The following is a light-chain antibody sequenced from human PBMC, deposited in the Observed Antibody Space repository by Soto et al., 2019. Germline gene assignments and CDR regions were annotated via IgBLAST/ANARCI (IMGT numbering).Light chain of an antibody. CDR1: QNIRNL. Sequence: DIQMTQSHCTLSGSVGDSVTITCRASQNIRNLLAWYQQKPGKAPKPLIYDASTLKTGVPSRFSGSGSGSEFNFTITGLQPDDFATYFCQQYNTYSTFGQGTRLEIK. CDR2: DAS. J-gene: IGKJ5*01. CDR3: QQYNTYST. V-gene: IGKV1-5*01.